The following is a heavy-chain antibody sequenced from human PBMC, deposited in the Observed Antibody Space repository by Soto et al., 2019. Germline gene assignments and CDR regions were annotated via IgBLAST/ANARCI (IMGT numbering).Heavy chain of an antibody. Sequence: QVQLVQSGAEVQKPGSSVKVSCKASGATFSRSTISWVRQAPGQGLEWMGRIIPIVGIGNYAQKFQGRVTITADISTSTAYMELSSLRSEDTAVYYCARDSSYDSSGYLYWFDPWGQGTLVTVSS. CDR2: IIPIVGIG. CDR3: ARDSSYDSSGYLYWFDP. CDR1: GATFSRST. J-gene: IGHJ5*02. D-gene: IGHD3-22*01. V-gene: IGHV1-69*08.